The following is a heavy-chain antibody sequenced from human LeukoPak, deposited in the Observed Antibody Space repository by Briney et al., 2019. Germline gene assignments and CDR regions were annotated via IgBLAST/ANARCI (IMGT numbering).Heavy chain of an antibody. J-gene: IGHJ3*02. CDR3: ATSPLRDGYNLGLI. D-gene: IGHD5-24*01. Sequence: GASVKVSCKVSGYTLTELSMHWVRQAPGKGLEWMGGFDPEDGETIYAQKFQGRVTMTEDTSTDTAYMELSSLRSEDTAVYYCATSPLRDGYNLGLIWGQGTMVTVSS. CDR2: FDPEDGET. V-gene: IGHV1-24*01. CDR1: GYTLTELS.